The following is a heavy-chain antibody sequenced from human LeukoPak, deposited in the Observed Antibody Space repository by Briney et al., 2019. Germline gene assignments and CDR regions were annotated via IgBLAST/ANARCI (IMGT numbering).Heavy chain of an antibody. V-gene: IGHV4-59*01. D-gene: IGHD3-10*01. CDR1: GGSISSYY. J-gene: IGHJ5*02. CDR3: ARGGLSYWFDP. CDR2: IYYSGST. Sequence: PSETLSLTCTVSGGSISSYYWSWIRQPPGKGLEWIGYIYYSGSTNYNPSLKSRVTISVDTSKNQFSLKLTSVTAADTAVYYCARGGLSYWFDPWGQGTLVTVSS.